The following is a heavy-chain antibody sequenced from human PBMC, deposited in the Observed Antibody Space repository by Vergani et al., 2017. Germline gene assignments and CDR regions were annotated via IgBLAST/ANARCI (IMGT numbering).Heavy chain of an antibody. CDR3: ARSTILLWFGELLPPDY. CDR2: IYSGSST. J-gene: IGHJ4*02. D-gene: IGHD3-10*01. CDR1: GFTVSSNY. V-gene: IGHV3-66*01. Sequence: EVQLVESGGGLVQPGGSLRLSCAASGFTVSSNYMSWVRQAPGKGLEWVSVIYSGSSTYYADSVKGRFTISRDNSKNTLYLQMNSLRAEDTAVYYCARSTILLWFGELLPPDYWGQGTLVTVSS.